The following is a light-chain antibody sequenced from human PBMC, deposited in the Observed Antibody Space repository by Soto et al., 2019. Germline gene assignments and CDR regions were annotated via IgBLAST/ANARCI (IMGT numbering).Light chain of an antibody. Sequence: EIVMTQSPATLSVSPGERATLSCRASQSVRNNYLAWYQHKPGQAPRLLISGASNRATGIPDRFSGSGSGADLTLTISRLEPEDFAVYYCQQYGSSPLTFGGGTKVDIK. CDR2: GAS. V-gene: IGKV3-20*01. CDR3: QQYGSSPLT. J-gene: IGKJ4*01. CDR1: QSVRNNY.